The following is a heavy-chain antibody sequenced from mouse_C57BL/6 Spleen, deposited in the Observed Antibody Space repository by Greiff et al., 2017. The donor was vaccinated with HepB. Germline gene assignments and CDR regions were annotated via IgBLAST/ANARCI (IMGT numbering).Heavy chain of an antibody. CDR1: GFTFSSYG. V-gene: IGHV5-6*01. CDR3: ARQGYGSSYWYFDV. D-gene: IGHD1-1*01. Sequence: EVHLVESGGDLVKPGGSLKLSCAASGFTFSSYGMSWVRQTPDQRLEWVATISSGGSYTYYPDSVKGRCTISRDKAKNTLYLQMSSLTSEDTAMYYCARQGYGSSYWYFDVWGTGTTVTVSS. CDR2: ISSGGSYT. J-gene: IGHJ1*03.